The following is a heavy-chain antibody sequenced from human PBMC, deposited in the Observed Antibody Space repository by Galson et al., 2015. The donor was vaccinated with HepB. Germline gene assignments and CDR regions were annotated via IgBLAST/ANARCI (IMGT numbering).Heavy chain of an antibody. V-gene: IGHV3-23*01. Sequence: SLRLSCAASGFSFSYYAMNWVRQAPGKGLEWVSVINTGGDSTYYADPVKGRFTISRDNSKNTLYLQMSRLRDEDTAIYYCAKRRGYSSSWNEFDSWGQGTLVTVSS. J-gene: IGHJ4*02. CDR3: AKRRGYSSSWNEFDS. D-gene: IGHD2-2*01. CDR2: INTGGDST. CDR1: GFSFSYYA.